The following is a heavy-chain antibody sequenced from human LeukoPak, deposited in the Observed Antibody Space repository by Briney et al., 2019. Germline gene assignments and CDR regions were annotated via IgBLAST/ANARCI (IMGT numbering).Heavy chain of an antibody. CDR1: GFTFSSYG. J-gene: IGHJ4*02. CDR3: AKDHHETYYDILTGYYGEYYFDY. D-gene: IGHD3-9*01. Sequence: GGSLRLSCAASGFTFSSYGMHWVRQAPGKGLEWVAVISYDGSNKYYADSVKGRFTISRDNSKNTLYLQMNSLRAEDTAVYYCAKDHHETYYDILTGYYGEYYFDYWGQVTLVTVSS. V-gene: IGHV3-30*18. CDR2: ISYDGSNK.